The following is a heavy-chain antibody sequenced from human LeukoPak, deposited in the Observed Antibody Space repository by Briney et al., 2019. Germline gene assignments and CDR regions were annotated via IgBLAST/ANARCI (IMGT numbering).Heavy chain of an antibody. CDR3: VRSVGSSGWYGEFDY. V-gene: IGHV1-46*01. CDR1: GYTFTSYC. Sequence: ASVKVSCKASGYTFTSYCMHWVRQAPGHGLEWMGIINPGGGSTSYVQKLQGRVTMTRDTSRSTVYMEVSSLRSEDTAVYFCVRSVGSSGWYGEFDYWGQGTLVTVSS. CDR2: INPGGGST. D-gene: IGHD6-19*01. J-gene: IGHJ4*02.